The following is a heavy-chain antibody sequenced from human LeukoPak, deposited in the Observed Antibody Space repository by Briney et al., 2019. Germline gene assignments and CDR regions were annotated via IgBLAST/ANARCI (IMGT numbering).Heavy chain of an antibody. D-gene: IGHD2-15*01. V-gene: IGHV3-74*01. Sequence: GGSLRLSCTASGFTFSTHSMHWVRHAPGKGPVWVSRINSDGSSTRYADSVTGRFTISRDNAKNTVYLQMNSLRAEDTAVYYCAKVLGGLWPGIDYWGQGTVVTVSS. CDR2: INSDGSST. J-gene: IGHJ4*02. CDR1: GFTFSTHS. CDR3: AKVLGGLWPGIDY.